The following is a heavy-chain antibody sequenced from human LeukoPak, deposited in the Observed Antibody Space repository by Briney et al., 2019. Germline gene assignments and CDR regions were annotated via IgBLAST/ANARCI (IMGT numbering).Heavy chain of an antibody. CDR2: IYYSGST. V-gene: IGHV4-59*08. CDR3: AYGMDV. Sequence: KASETLPLTCTVSGGSISNYYWSWIRQPPGKGLEWIGYIYYSGSTNYEPSLKSRVTISVDTSKNQFSLKLSSVTAADTAVYYCAYGMDVWGQGTTVTVSS. CDR1: GGSISNYY. J-gene: IGHJ6*02.